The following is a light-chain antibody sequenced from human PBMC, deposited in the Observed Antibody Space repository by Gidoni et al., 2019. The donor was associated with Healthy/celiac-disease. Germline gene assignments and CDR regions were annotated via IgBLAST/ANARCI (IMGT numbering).Light chain of an antibody. J-gene: IGKJ4*01. CDR2: GAS. Sequence: EIVLTQSPGTLSLSPGERATLSCRASQSVSSSYLAWYQQKPGQAPRLLIYGASSRAPGIPDRFSGSGSGTDFTLTISRLEPEDFAVYYCQQYGSSPLLTFGGGTKVEIK. V-gene: IGKV3-20*01. CDR3: QQYGSSPLLT. CDR1: QSVSSSY.